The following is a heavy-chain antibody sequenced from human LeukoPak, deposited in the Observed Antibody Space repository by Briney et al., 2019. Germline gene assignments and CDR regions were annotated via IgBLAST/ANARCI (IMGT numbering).Heavy chain of an antibody. V-gene: IGHV1-8*01. Sequence: GASVKVSCKASGYTFTSYDTNWVRQATGQGLEWMGWMNPNSGNTGYAQKFQGRVTMTRNTSISTAYMELSSLRSEDTAVYYCARGSGCSGGSCSYYYFDYWGQGTLVTVSS. CDR2: MNPNSGNT. J-gene: IGHJ4*02. CDR3: ARGSGCSGGSCSYYYFDY. CDR1: GYTFTSYD. D-gene: IGHD2-15*01.